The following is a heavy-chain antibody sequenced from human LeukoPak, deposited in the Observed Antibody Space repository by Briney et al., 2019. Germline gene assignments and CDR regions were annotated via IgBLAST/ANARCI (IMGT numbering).Heavy chain of an antibody. D-gene: IGHD2-2*01. V-gene: IGHV4-59*01. J-gene: IGHJ6*03. CDR2: IYYSGST. Sequence: ASETLSLTCTVSGGSISIYYWSWIRQPPGKGLEWIGYIYYSGSTNYNPSLKSRVTISVDTSKNQFSLKLSSVTAADTAVYYCARDRGGGVVVPAAAHHYYYYYYMDVWGKGTTVTVSS. CDR1: GGSISIYY. CDR3: ARDRGGGVVVPAAAHHYYYYYYMDV.